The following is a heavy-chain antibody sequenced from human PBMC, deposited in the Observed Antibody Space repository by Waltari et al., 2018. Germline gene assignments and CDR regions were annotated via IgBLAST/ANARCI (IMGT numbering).Heavy chain of an antibody. V-gene: IGHV4-39*01. Sequence: QLQLQESGPTLVKPSETLSLTCTSPGGSISRSRYYWGWIRQSPGKGLEWIGSIYYSGTTYYNPTLESRVTISGDTSKNQFSLKLSSVTAADTAVYYCVRHWKRNGYRFDPWGQGTLVTVSS. CDR2: IYYSGTT. D-gene: IGHD5-12*01. J-gene: IGHJ5*02. CDR1: GGSISRSRYY. CDR3: VRHWKRNGYRFDP.